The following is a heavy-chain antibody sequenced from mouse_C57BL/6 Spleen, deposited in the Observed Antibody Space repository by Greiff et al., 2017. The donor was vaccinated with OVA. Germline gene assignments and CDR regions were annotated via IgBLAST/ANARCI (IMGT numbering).Heavy chain of an antibody. CDR1: GYTFTSYG. CDR3: ARGSSSVYYAMDY. CDR2: IYPRSGNT. V-gene: IGHV1-81*01. J-gene: IGHJ4*01. D-gene: IGHD1-1*01. Sequence: VKVVESGAELARPGASVKLSCKASGYTFTSYGISWVKQRTGQGLEWIGEIYPRSGNTYYNEKFKGKATLTADKSSSTAYMELRSLTSEDSAVYFCARGSSSVYYAMDYWGQGTSVTVSS.